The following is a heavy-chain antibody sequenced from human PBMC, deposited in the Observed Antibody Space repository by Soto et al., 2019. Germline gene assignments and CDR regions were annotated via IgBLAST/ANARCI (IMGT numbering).Heavy chain of an antibody. CDR3: ARLTTVTLIDY. D-gene: IGHD4-17*01. CDR2: IYYSGST. J-gene: IGHJ4*02. CDR1: GGSISSYY. Sequence: SETLSLTCTVSGGSISSYYWSWIRQPPGKGLEWIGYIYYSGSTNYNPSLKSRVTISVDTSKNQFSLKLSSVTAADTAVYYCARLTTVTLIDYWGQGTLVTVSS. V-gene: IGHV4-59*08.